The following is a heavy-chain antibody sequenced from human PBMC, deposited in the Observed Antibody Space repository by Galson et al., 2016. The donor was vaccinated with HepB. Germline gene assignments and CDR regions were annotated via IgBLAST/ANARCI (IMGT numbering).Heavy chain of an antibody. J-gene: IGHJ5*02. CDR1: GGSVSSGSYY. V-gene: IGHV4-61*09. CDR3: ARFPFSGYDGANWIDP. CDR2: IYLGGSA. D-gene: IGHD5-12*01. Sequence: LTCTVSGGSVSSGSYYWGWIRQPAGRGLEWIGHIYLGGSASYNPSLKSRVTISDDPSKNQFSLRMSSVTAEDTAIYYGARFPFSGYDGANWIDPWGQGALVTVSS.